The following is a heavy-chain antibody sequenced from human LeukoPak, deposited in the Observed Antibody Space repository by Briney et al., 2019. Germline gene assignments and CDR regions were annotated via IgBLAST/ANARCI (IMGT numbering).Heavy chain of an antibody. Sequence: SETLSLTCAVYGGSFSGYYWSWIRQPPGKGLEWIGEINHSGSTNYNPSPKSRVTISVDTSKNQFSLKLSSVTAADTAVYYCARGWYSSGWLHKPRLFDYWGQGTPVTVSS. D-gene: IGHD6-19*01. CDR2: INHSGST. CDR1: GGSFSGYY. V-gene: IGHV4-34*01. J-gene: IGHJ4*02. CDR3: ARGWYSSGWLHKPRLFDY.